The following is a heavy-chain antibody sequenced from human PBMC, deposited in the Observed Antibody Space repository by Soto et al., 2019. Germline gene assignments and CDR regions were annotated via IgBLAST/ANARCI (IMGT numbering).Heavy chain of an antibody. D-gene: IGHD2-21*02. V-gene: IGHV1-18*04. J-gene: IGHJ4*02. CDR1: GYTFTSYG. Sequence: ASVKVSCKASGYTFTSYGISWVRQAPGQGLEWMGWISAYNGNTNYAQKLQGRATMTTDTSTSTAYMELSSLRSEDTAVYYCARSVVTAMFDYWGQGTLVTVSS. CDR2: ISAYNGNT. CDR3: ARSVVTAMFDY.